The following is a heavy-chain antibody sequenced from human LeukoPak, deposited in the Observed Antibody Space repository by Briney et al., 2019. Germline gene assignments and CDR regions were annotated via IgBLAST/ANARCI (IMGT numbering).Heavy chain of an antibody. V-gene: IGHV3-74*01. CDR3: ARGDCSTSCLLPDY. CDR2: INSDGSST. J-gene: IGHJ4*02. D-gene: IGHD2-2*01. CDR1: GFTFSSYW. Sequence: GGSLRLSCAASGFTFSSYWMHWVRQAPGKGLVWVSRINSDGSSTSYADSVKGRFTISRDNAKNTLYLQMNSLRAEDTAVYYCARGDCSTSCLLPDYWGQATLVTVSS.